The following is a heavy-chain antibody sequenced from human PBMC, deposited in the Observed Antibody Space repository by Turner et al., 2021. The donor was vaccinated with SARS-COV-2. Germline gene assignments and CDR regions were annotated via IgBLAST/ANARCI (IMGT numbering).Heavy chain of an antibody. D-gene: IGHD3-10*01. V-gene: IGHV1-69*04. CDR1: GGTFSSYG. CDR3: ARAMVRGANAFAEYFQH. Sequence: QVQLVQSGAEVKKPGSSVKVSCKASGGTFSSYGISWVRQAPGQGLEWMGRSIPILGIANYAQKFQGRVTITADKSTSTAYMELSSLRSEDTAVYYCARAMVRGANAFAEYFQHWGQGTLVTVSS. J-gene: IGHJ1*01. CDR2: SIPILGIA.